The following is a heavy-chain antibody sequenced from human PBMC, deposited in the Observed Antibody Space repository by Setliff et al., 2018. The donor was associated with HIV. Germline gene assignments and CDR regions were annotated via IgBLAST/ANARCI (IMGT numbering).Heavy chain of an antibody. Sequence: SETLSLTCVVSGFSIKNDNWWNWVRQTPGKGLEWIGQIFHDGTVTYKPSLESRVTILMDILKNQISLNVTSVTAADTATYYCAKTNIPMPRSGTRLESWGQGTLVTVSS. D-gene: IGHD2-2*02. CDR1: GFSIKNDNW. CDR3: AKTNIPMPRSGTRLES. J-gene: IGHJ4*02. CDR2: IFHDGTV. V-gene: IGHV4-4*02.